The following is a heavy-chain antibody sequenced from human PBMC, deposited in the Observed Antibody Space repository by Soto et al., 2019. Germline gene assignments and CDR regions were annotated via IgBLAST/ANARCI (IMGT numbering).Heavy chain of an antibody. J-gene: IGHJ4*02. Sequence: ASVKVSCKASGYTFTGYYMHWVRQAPGQGLEWMGWINPNSGGTNYAQKFQGWVTMTRDTSISTAYMELSRLRSDDTAVYYCARSPRYCTNGVCFLDYWGQGTLVTVSS. CDR2: INPNSGGT. V-gene: IGHV1-2*04. CDR3: ARSPRYCTNGVCFLDY. D-gene: IGHD2-8*01. CDR1: GYTFTGYY.